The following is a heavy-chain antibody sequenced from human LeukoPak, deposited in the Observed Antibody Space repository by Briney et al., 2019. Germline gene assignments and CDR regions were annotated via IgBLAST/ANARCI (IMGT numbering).Heavy chain of an antibody. CDR1: GFTFSSCG. CDR2: IGPTDTDR. J-gene: IGHJ4*02. CDR3: ATETIGRHYDY. D-gene: IGHD1-14*01. Sequence: GGSLRLSCAASGFTFSSCGFNWVRQAPGKGLEWVSSIGPTDTDRYYADSVRGRFTISRDNAKNSMYLQMDSLRDEDTAVYYCATETIGRHYDYWGQGTLLTVSS. V-gene: IGHV3-21*01.